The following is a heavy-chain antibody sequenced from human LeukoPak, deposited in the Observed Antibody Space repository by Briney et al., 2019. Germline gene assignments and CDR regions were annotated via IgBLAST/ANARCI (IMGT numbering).Heavy chain of an antibody. CDR3: ASSPARYGMDV. CDR2: INHSGST. V-gene: IGHV4-34*01. J-gene: IGHJ6*02. CDR1: GGSISGYY. Sequence: SETLSLTCTVSGGSISGYYWSWIRQPPGKGLEWIGEINHSGSTNYNPSLKSRVTISVDTSKNQFSLKLSSVTAADTAVYYCASSPARYGMDVWGQGTTVTVSS.